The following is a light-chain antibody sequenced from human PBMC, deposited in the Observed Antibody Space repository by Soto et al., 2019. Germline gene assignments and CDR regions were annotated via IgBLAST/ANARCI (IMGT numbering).Light chain of an antibody. CDR1: SSDVGSHNL. V-gene: IGLV2-23*01. CDR2: EGS. J-gene: IGLJ1*01. Sequence: QSVLTQPASVSGSPGQSITISCTGTSSDVGSHNLVSWYQQHPDRAPKLMIYEGSKRPSGVSNRFSGSKSGNTASLTISGLQAEDEADYFGCSYAGSSTYIFGSGTKVTVL. CDR3: CSYAGSSTYI.